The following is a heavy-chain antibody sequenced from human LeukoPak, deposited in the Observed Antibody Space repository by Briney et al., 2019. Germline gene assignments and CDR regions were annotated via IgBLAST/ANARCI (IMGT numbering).Heavy chain of an antibody. CDR2: IYYSGST. CDR1: GGSIGSYY. V-gene: IGHV4-59*08. CDR3: ARQGRSGYDFWSGYYLDV. J-gene: IGHJ6*02. D-gene: IGHD3-3*01. Sequence: SETLSLTCTGSGGSIGSYYWSWIRQPPGKGLEWIGYIYYSGSTNYNPSLKSRVTISVDTSKNQFSLKLSSVTAADTAVYYCARQGRSGYDFWSGYYLDVWGQGTTVTVSS.